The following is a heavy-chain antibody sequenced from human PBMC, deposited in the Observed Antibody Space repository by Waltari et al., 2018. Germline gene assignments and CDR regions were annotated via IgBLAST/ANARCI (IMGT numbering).Heavy chain of an antibody. CDR2: VYYTGST. CDR3: ARTFMVRTIRSRGWFDP. D-gene: IGHD3-10*01. J-gene: IGHJ5*02. Sequence: QLQLQESGPRLVKPSETLSLTCPVSGDSITSSNYYRAWIRQPPGKGLEWIGSVYYTGSTYYKASLKSRVTISVDTSKNYFSLSLTSVTATDTAIYFCARTFMVRTIRSRGWFDPWGQGTLVTVSS. V-gene: IGHV4-39*02. CDR1: GDSITSSNYY.